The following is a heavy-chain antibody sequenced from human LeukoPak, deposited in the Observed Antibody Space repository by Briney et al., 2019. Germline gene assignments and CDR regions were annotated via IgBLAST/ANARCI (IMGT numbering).Heavy chain of an antibody. J-gene: IGHJ6*02. Sequence: GGSLRLSCAASGFTFSSYAMSWVRQAPGKGLEWVSAISGSGGSTYYADSVKGRFTISRDNSKNTLYLQMNSLRAEDTAVYYCATHLKYNGGYNYHYGMDVWGQGTTVTVSS. D-gene: IGHD5-12*01. V-gene: IGHV3-23*01. CDR2: ISGSGGST. CDR1: GFTFSSYA. CDR3: ATHLKYNGGYNYHYGMDV.